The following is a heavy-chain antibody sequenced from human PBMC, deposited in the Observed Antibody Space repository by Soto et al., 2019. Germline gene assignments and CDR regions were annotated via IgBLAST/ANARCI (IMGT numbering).Heavy chain of an antibody. V-gene: IGHV3-30-3*01. J-gene: IGHJ6*02. D-gene: IGHD6-6*01. CDR2: ISYAGSNN. Sequence: QVQLVESVGGVVQPGRSLRVSCAASGIPLSNYFMDWVRQAPGKGLEWVAAISYAGSNNHYSDSVKGRFTISRDNSKNTLFLQLNSLSDEDTAVYYCVAGDKYYALGVCGQGTTVAVSS. CDR3: VAGDKYYALGV. CDR1: GIPLSNYF.